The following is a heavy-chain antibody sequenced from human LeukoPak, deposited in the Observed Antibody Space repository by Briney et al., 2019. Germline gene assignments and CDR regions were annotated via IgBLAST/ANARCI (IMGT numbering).Heavy chain of an antibody. D-gene: IGHD3-22*01. CDR2: IIPILGIA. V-gene: IGHV1-69*04. J-gene: IGHJ4*02. CDR3: ARDDYYDSSGYYGFLDY. CDR1: GGTSSSYA. Sequence: SVKVSCKASGGTSSSYAISWVRQAPGQGLEWMGRIIPILGIANYAQKFQGRVTITADKSTSTAYMELSSLRSEDTAVYYCARDDYYDSSGYYGFLDYWGQGTLVTVSS.